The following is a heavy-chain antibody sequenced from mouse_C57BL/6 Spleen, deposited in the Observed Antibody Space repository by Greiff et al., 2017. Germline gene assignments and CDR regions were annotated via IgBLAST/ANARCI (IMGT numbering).Heavy chain of an antibody. CDR2: ISGGGGNT. Sequence: EVQGVESGGGLVQPGGSLKLSCAASGFTFSSYTMSWVRQTPEKRLEWVATISGGGGNTYYPDCVKGRFIISRDNAKIPLYLQMSSLRSEDTALYYCAKLTTVGYFDVWGTGTTVTVSS. V-gene: IGHV5-9*01. J-gene: IGHJ1*03. CDR1: GFTFSSYT. CDR3: AKLTTVGYFDV. D-gene: IGHD1-1*01.